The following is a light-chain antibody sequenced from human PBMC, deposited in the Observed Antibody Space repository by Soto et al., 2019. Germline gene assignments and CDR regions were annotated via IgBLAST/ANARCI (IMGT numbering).Light chain of an antibody. CDR3: AAWDDSLSGLNWV. CDR2: RNN. V-gene: IGLV1-47*01. Sequence: QTVVTQPPSASGTPGQRVTISCSGSSSNIGSNYVYWYQQLPGTAPKLLIYRNNQRPSGVPDRFSGSKSGTSASLAISGLRSEDEADYYCAAWDDSLSGLNWVFGGGTKLTVL. CDR1: SSNIGSNY. J-gene: IGLJ3*02.